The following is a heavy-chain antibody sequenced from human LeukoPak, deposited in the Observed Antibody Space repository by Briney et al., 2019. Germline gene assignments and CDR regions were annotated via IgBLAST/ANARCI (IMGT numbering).Heavy chain of an antibody. CDR3: ASSEDYYDSSGSYFDY. CDR1: GFTFSSYA. CDR2: ISYDGGNK. J-gene: IGHJ4*02. V-gene: IGHV3-30*04. D-gene: IGHD3-22*01. Sequence: GGSLRLSCAASGFTFSSYAMHWVRQAPGKGLEWVAVISYDGGNKYYTDSVKGRFTISRDNSKNTLYLQMNSLGAEDTAVYYCASSEDYYDSSGSYFDYWGQGTLVTVSS.